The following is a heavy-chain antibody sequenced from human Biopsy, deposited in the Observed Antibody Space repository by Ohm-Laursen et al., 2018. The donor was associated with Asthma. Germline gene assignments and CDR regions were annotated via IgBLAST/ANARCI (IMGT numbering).Heavy chain of an antibody. D-gene: IGHD1-1*01. J-gene: IGHJ3*02. CDR3: VRDGTDDAFDI. V-gene: IGHV3-30*01. CDR2: ISKDASTQ. CDR1: GFSFSNFA. Sequence: LRLSCTAFGFSFSNFAIHWVRQAPGKGLEWVGVISKDASTQDYADSVKGRFTMARDNSKNTLDLQMNSLREEDTAVYHCVRDGTDDAFDIWGQGTVVSVSS.